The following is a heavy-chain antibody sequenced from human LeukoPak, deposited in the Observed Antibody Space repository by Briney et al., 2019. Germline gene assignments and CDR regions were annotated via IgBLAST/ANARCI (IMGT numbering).Heavy chain of an antibody. D-gene: IGHD3-3*01. CDR1: GFTFSNAW. V-gene: IGHV3-15*07. CDR3: TTASDFWSGYSPLYYYYGMDV. CDR2: IKSKTDGGTT. J-gene: IGHJ6*02. Sequence: GGSLRLSCAASGFTFSNAWMNWVRQAPGKGLEWVGRIKSKTDGGTTDYAAPVKGRFTISRDDSKNTLYLQMNSLKTEDTAVCYCTTASDFWSGYSPLYYYYGMDVWGQGTTVTVSS.